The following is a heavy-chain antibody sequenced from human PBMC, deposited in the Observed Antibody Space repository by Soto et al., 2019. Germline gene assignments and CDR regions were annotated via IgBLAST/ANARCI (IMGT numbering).Heavy chain of an antibody. V-gene: IGHV4-34*01. CDR3: ARARGYSYGYGLDFDY. J-gene: IGHJ4*02. CDR1: GGSFSGYY. Sequence: SETLSLTCAVYGGSFSGYYWSWSRQPPGKGLEWIVEINHSGSTNYNPSLKSRVTISVDTSKNQFSLKLSSVTAADTAVYYCARARGYSYGYGLDFDYWGQGTLVTVSS. CDR2: INHSGST. D-gene: IGHD5-18*01.